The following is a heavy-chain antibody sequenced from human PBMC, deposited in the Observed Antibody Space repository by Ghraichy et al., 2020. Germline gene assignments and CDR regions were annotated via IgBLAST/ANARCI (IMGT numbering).Heavy chain of an antibody. Sequence: SETLSLTCTVSGDSISSSSYYWGWIRQPPGKGLEWIASIHYSGSTYHNPSLKSRVTISVDTSKNQFSLKLRFVTAADTAVYYCARHKGYCYSSSSCYTDWFDPWGQGTLVTVSS. CDR3: ARHKGYCYSSSSCYTDWFDP. V-gene: IGHV4-39*01. J-gene: IGHJ5*02. CDR1: GDSISSSSYY. CDR2: IHYSGST. D-gene: IGHD2-2*01.